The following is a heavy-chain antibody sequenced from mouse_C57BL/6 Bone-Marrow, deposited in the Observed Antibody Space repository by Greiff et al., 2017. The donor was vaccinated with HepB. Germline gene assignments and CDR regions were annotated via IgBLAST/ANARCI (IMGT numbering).Heavy chain of an antibody. J-gene: IGHJ3*01. CDR3: ARSRGSSYAWFAY. CDR1: GYTFTSYT. Sequence: VKLQQSGAELARPGASVKMSCKASGYTFTSYTMHWVKQRPGQGLEWIGYINPSSGYTKYNQKFKDKATLTADKSSSTAYMQLSSLTSEDSAVYYCARSRGSSYAWFAYWGQGTLVTVSA. CDR2: INPSSGYT. D-gene: IGHD1-1*01. V-gene: IGHV1-4*01.